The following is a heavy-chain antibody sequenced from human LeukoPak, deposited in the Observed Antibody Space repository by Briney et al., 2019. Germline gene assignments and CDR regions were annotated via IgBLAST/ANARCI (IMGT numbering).Heavy chain of an antibody. V-gene: IGHV3-7*01. J-gene: IGHJ4*02. CDR2: IKQDGSEK. Sequence: GGSLRLSCAASGFTFSSYWMSWVRQAPGKGLGWVASIKQDGSEKYYVDSVKGRFTISRDNAKNTLYLQMNSLRAEDTAVYYCATDRSYSLDYWGQGTLVTVSS. CDR1: GFTFSSYW. D-gene: IGHD1-26*01. CDR3: ATDRSYSLDY.